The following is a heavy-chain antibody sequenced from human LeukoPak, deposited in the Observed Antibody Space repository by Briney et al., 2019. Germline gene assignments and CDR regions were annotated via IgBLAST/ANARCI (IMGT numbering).Heavy chain of an antibody. CDR1: GFTFSSYS. CDR3: ARDMPPGSVSSVLLWFGGENNPFHYYYGMDV. D-gene: IGHD3-10*01. CDR2: ISSSSSYI. V-gene: IGHV3-21*01. Sequence: GGSLRLSCAASGFTFSSYSMNWVRQAPGKGLEWVSSISSSSSYIYYADSVKGRFTISRDNAKNSLYLQMNSLRAEDTAVYYCARDMPPGSVSSVLLWFGGENNPFHYYYGMDVWGQGTTVTVSS. J-gene: IGHJ6*02.